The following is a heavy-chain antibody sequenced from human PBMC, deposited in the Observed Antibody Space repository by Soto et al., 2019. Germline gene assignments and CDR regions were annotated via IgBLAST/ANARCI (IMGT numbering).Heavy chain of an antibody. CDR2: IYYSGTT. D-gene: IGHD1-26*01. CDR3: ARREIQGPIDY. CDR1: GYSISSSNW. V-gene: IGHV4-28*01. J-gene: IGHJ4*02. Sequence: QVQLQESGPGLVKPSDTLSLTCAVSGYSISSSNWWGWIRQPPGKGLEWIGYIYYSGTTYYNPSLKSRVTMSVDTSKHQFTLKLTSVTAVDTAVYYCARREIQGPIDYWGQGTLVTVSS.